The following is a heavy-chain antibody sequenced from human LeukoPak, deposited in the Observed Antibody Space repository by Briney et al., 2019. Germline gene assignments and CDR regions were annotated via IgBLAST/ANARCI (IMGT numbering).Heavy chain of an antibody. J-gene: IGHJ3*02. D-gene: IGHD1-1*01. V-gene: IGHV4-59*08. CDR1: GGSISSYY. Sequence: PSETLSLTCTVSGGSISSYYRRWIRQPPGKGLEWIGYIYYSGSTNYNPSLKSRVTISVDTSKNQFSLKLSSVTAADTAVYYCARRRGNWAFDIWGQGTMVTVSS. CDR3: ARRRGNWAFDI. CDR2: IYYSGST.